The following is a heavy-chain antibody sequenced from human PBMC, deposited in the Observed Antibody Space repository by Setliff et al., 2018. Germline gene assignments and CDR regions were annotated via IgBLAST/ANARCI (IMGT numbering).Heavy chain of an antibody. CDR1: GGSISSGSYY. D-gene: IGHD3-22*01. CDR3: ARHPHYDSSGYRDY. V-gene: IGHV4-61*02. Sequence: SETLSLTCTVSGGSISSGSYYWSWIRQPAGKGLEWIGRIYTSGSTNYNPSLKTRVTISVDTSKNQFSLKLSSVTAADTAVYYCARHPHYDSSGYRDYWGQGTLVTVSS. CDR2: IYTSGST. J-gene: IGHJ4*02.